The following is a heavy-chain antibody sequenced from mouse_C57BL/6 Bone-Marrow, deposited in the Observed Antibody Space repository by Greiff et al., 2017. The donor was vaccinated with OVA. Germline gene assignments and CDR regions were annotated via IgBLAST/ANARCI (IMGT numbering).Heavy chain of an antibody. J-gene: IGHJ2*01. D-gene: IGHD1-1*01. CDR3: ARRGYYGSRNFDY. CDR2: IDPSDSYT. V-gene: IGHV1-69*01. CDR1: GYTFTNYW. Sequence: QVQLQQPGAELVMPGASVKLSCKASGYTFTNYWMHWVKQRPGQGLEWIGEIDPSDSYTNYNQKFKGKSTLTVDKSSSTAYMQLSSLTSEDSAVYYCARRGYYGSRNFDYWGQGTTLTVSS.